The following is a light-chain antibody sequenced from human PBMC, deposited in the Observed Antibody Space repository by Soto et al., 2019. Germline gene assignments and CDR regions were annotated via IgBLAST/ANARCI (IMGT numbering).Light chain of an antibody. Sequence: EIVLTQSPVTLSLSPGERATLSCRASQNVGSILAWYQQIPGQAPRLLIYDTSNRATGIPARFSGSGSGTDFTLTISTLEPEDFAVYYCQQHVNWPLTFGGGTKVEIK. CDR3: QQHVNWPLT. J-gene: IGKJ4*01. CDR2: DTS. V-gene: IGKV3-11*01. CDR1: QNVGSI.